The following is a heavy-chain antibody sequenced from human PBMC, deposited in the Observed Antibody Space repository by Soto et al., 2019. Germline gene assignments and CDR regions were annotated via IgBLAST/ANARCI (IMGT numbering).Heavy chain of an antibody. J-gene: IGHJ3*02. CDR3: AKHYVPDHSAFDI. CDR2: ISGSGGST. CDR1: GFTFSSYA. D-gene: IGHD4-17*01. Sequence: EVQLLESGGGLVQTGGSLRLSCAASGFTFSSYAMSWVRQAPGKGLEWVSAISGSGGSTYYADSVKGRFTISRDNSKNTLYLQMNSLRAEDTAVYYCAKHYVPDHSAFDIWGQGTMVTVSS. V-gene: IGHV3-23*01.